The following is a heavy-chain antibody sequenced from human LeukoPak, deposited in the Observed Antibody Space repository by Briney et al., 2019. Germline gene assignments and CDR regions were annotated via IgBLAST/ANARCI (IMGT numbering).Heavy chain of an antibody. D-gene: IGHD2-2*01. CDR2: ISSSSSYI. Sequence: GGSLRLSCAASGFTFNSYSMNWVRQAPGKGLEWVSSISSSSSYIYYADSVKGRFTISRDNAKNSLYLQMNSLRAEDTAVYYCARVGIGYCSSTSCHNWFDPWGQGTLVTVSS. V-gene: IGHV3-21*01. J-gene: IGHJ5*02. CDR3: ARVGIGYCSSTSCHNWFDP. CDR1: GFTFNSYS.